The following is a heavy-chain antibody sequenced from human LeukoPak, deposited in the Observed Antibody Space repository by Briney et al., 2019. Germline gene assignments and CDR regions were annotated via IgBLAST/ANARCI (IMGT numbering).Heavy chain of an antibody. D-gene: IGHD3-3*01. CDR2: ISSSSSYI. CDR1: GFTFSSYS. Sequence: GGSLRLSCAASGFTFSSYSMNWVRQAPGKGLEWVSSISSSSSYIYYADSVKGRFTISRDNAKNSLYLQMNSLRAEDTAVYYCAREDWSGYHNWFDPWGQGTLVTVSS. CDR3: AREDWSGYHNWFDP. V-gene: IGHV3-21*01. J-gene: IGHJ5*02.